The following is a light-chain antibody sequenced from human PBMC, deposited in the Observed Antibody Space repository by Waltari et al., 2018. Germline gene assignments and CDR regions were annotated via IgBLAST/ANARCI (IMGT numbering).Light chain of an antibody. J-gene: IGKJ3*01. CDR3: QQYGSSQFT. Sequence: EIVLTQSPGTLSLSPGDRATLSCRASQSVSSNYLAWYQQKPGQAPRLLIYGASSRATGIPDRFSGSGSGTDFTLTINRLEPEDFAVYYCQQYGSSQFTFGPGTKVDIK. CDR1: QSVSSNY. CDR2: GAS. V-gene: IGKV3-20*01.